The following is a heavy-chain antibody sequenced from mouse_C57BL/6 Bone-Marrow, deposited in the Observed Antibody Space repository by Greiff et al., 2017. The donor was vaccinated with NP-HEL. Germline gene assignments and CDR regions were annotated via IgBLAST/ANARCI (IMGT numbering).Heavy chain of an antibody. CDR2: INPNNGGT. Sequence: EVQLQQSGPELVKPGASVKISCKASGYTFTDYYMNWVKQSHGKSLEWIGDINPNNGGTSYNQKFKGKATLTVDKSSSTAYMELRSLTSEDSAVYYCASEGESTMITTGNWYFDVWGTGTTVTVSS. CDR3: ASEGESTMITTGNWYFDV. V-gene: IGHV1-26*01. CDR1: GYTFTDYY. D-gene: IGHD2-4*01. J-gene: IGHJ1*03.